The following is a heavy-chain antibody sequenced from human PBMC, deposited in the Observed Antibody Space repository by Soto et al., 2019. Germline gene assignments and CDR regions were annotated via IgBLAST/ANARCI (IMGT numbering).Heavy chain of an antibody. CDR1: GGTFSSYT. D-gene: IGHD4-17*01. CDR2: IIPILGIA. CDR3: AKPNDYGDYVPFDI. J-gene: IGHJ3*02. V-gene: IGHV1-69*02. Sequence: QVQLVQSGAEVKKPGSSVKVSCKASGGTFSSYTISWVRQAPGQGLEWMGRIIPILGIANYTQKFQGRVTITADKSTSTAYMELSSLRSEDTAVYYCAKPNDYGDYVPFDIWGQGTMVTVSS.